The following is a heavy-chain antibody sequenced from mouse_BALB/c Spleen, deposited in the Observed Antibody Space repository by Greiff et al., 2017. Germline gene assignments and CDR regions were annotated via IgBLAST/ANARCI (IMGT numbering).Heavy chain of an antibody. CDR1: GFTFSSYA. Sequence: DVKLVESGGGLVKPGGSLKLSCAASGFTFSSYAMSWVRQSPEKRLEWVAEISSGGSYTYYPDTVTGRFTISRDNAKNTLYLEMSSLRSEDTAMYYCARPYYYGSRALFAYWGQGTLVTVSA. V-gene: IGHV5-9-4*01. D-gene: IGHD1-1*01. J-gene: IGHJ3*01. CDR2: ISSGGSYT. CDR3: ARPYYYGSRALFAY.